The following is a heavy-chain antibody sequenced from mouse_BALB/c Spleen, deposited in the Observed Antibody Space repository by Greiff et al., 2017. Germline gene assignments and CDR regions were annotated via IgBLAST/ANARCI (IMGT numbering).Heavy chain of an antibody. CDR3: ARRDYYGSSYGAMDY. J-gene: IGHJ4*01. D-gene: IGHD1-1*01. V-gene: IGHV3-2*02. CDR2: ISDSGST. Sequence: VQLKESGPGLVKPSQSLSLTCTVTGYSITSDYAWNWIRQFPGNLLEWMGYISDSGSTSYNPSLKSRISITRDTSKNQFFLQLNSVTTEDTATYYCARRDYYGSSYGAMDYWGQGTSVTVSS. CDR1: GYSITSDYA.